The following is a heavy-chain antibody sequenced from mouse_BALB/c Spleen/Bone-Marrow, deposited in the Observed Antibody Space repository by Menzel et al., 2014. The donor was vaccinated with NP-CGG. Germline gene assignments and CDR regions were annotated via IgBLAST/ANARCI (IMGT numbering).Heavy chain of an antibody. Sequence: VQLQQPGAELVKPGASVKLSCTASGFNIKDTYMHWVKQRPEQGLEWIGRIDPANGNTKYDPKFQGKATITADTSSNTAYLQLSSLTSEDTAVYYCARYMLGTYFDYWGQGTTLTVSS. CDR1: GFNIKDTY. D-gene: IGHD3-3*01. CDR3: ARYMLGTYFDY. V-gene: IGHV14-3*02. J-gene: IGHJ2*01. CDR2: IDPANGNT.